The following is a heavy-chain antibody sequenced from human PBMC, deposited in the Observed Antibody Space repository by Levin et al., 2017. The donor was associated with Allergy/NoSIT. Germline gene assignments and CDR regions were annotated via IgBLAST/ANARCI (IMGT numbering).Heavy chain of an antibody. CDR3: ARVGDPFYYGSGSPPSGAFDI. CDR1: GGSISSSNW. Sequence: SETLSLTCAVSGGSISSSNWWSWVRQPPGKGLEWIGEIYHSGSTNYNPSLKSRVTISVDKSKNQFSLKLSSVTAADTAVYYCARVGDPFYYGSGSPPSGAFDIWGQGTMVTVSS. CDR2: IYHSGST. V-gene: IGHV4-4*02. J-gene: IGHJ3*02. D-gene: IGHD3-10*01.